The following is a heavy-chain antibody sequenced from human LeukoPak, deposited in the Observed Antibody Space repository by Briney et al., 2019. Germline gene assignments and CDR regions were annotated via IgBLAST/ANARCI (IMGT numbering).Heavy chain of an antibody. Sequence: SETLSLTCTVSGGSISSYYWSWIRQPPGNGLEWIGYISDSGSTNYNPSLKSRITISRDPSKNQISLEMKSVTAADTAVYYCARDRAGSYYTFDIWGQGTMVTVSS. CDR2: ISDSGST. CDR1: GGSISSYY. D-gene: IGHD1-26*01. J-gene: IGHJ3*02. V-gene: IGHV4-59*01. CDR3: ARDRAGSYYTFDI.